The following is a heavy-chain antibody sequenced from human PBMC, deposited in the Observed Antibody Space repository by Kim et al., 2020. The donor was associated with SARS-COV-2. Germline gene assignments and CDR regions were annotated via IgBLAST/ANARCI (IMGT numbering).Heavy chain of an antibody. D-gene: IGHD5-18*01. J-gene: IGHJ6*02. CDR1: GFTFINYA. CDR3: AKSYGEYYYYYGLDV. Sequence: GGSLRLSCAASGFTFINYAMTWVRQAPGKGLEWFSGISGSGGSTYYADSVKGRFTMSRDNSKNTLYLQMNSLRDEDTAVYYGAKSYGEYYYYYGLDVWGQGTTVSVSS. V-gene: IGHV3-23*01. CDR2: ISGSGGST.